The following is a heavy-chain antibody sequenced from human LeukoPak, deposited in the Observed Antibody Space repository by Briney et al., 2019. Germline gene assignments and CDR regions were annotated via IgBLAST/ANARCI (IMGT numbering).Heavy chain of an antibody. CDR1: GFTFSSYA. V-gene: IGHV3-30-3*01. CDR2: ISYDGSNK. D-gene: IGHD4-11*01. Sequence: GGSLRLSCAASGFTFSSYAMHWVRQAPCKGLEWVAVISYDGSNKYYADSVKGRFTISRDNSKNTLYLQMNSLRAEDTAVYYCARIYMTTFDYWGQGTLVTVSS. J-gene: IGHJ4*02. CDR3: ARIYMTTFDY.